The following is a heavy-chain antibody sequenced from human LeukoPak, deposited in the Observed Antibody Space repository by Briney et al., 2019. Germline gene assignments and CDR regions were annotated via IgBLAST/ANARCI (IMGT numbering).Heavy chain of an antibody. J-gene: IGHJ4*02. CDR2: ISGSGGST. V-gene: IGHV3-23*01. D-gene: IGHD3-22*01. CDR1: GFTFSSYA. Sequence: GGSLRLSCAASGFTFSSYAMSWVRQAPGKGLEWVSAISGSGGSTYYADSVKGRFTISRDNSKNTLYLQMNSLRAEDTAVYYCANSLGGSGYHYFDYWGQGTLVTVSS. CDR3: ANSLGGSGYHYFDY.